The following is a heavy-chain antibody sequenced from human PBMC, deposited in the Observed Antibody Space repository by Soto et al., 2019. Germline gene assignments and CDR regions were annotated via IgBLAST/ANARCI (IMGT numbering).Heavy chain of an antibody. J-gene: IGHJ3*02. Sequence: GGSLRLSCAASGFTFANAWINWVRQAPGKGLEWVGRIKSNTDGGTTDFAEPVNGRFALSRDDSNNMVYLQMNSLKTEDTAVYYCTRLKYGDYGLRNAFDIWGQGTMVTVSS. D-gene: IGHD4-17*01. CDR2: IKSNTDGGTT. V-gene: IGHV3-15*07. CDR1: GFTFANAW. CDR3: TRLKYGDYGLRNAFDI.